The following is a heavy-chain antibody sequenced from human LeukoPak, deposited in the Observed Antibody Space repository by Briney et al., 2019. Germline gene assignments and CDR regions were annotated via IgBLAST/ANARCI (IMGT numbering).Heavy chain of an antibody. CDR1: AYTFTNYG. CDR2: INTNNVNR. J-gene: IGHJ4*02. V-gene: IGHV1-18*01. D-gene: IGHD1-1*01. Sequence: ASVKVTCKASAYTFTNYGINWVRQAPGQGLAWMGWINTNNVNRNYAQKLQGRVTMTTDTSTNTAYMELMSLTSDDTAVYYCASAGQLDYWGQGTLVTVSS. CDR3: ASAGQLDY.